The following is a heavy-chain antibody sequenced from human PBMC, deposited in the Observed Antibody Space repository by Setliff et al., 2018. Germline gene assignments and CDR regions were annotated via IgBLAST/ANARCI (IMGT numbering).Heavy chain of an antibody. Sequence: LRLSCAASGFSFSNYWMHWVRQAPGKGLVWVSRIDSDGSSTNYADSVKGQFTVSRDNAKNTLYLQMNSLRAEDTAVYYCARDGHNVYYFDYWGLGTLVTVSS. CDR1: GFSFSNYW. CDR2: IDSDGSST. J-gene: IGHJ4*02. D-gene: IGHD1-1*01. CDR3: ARDGHNVYYFDY. V-gene: IGHV3-74*01.